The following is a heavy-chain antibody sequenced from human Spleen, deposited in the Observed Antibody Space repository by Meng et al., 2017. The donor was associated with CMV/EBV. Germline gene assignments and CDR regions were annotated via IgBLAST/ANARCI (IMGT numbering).Heavy chain of an antibody. CDR1: GFTFSNAW. V-gene: IGHV3-21*01. Sequence: GESLKISCAASGFTFSNAWMSWVRQAPGKGLEWVSSISSSSSYIYYADSVKGRFTISRDNAKNSLYLQMNSLRAEDTAVYYCARDIWLQYYFDYWGQGTLVTVSS. CDR2: ISSSSSYI. J-gene: IGHJ4*02. CDR3: ARDIWLQYYFDY. D-gene: IGHD5-24*01.